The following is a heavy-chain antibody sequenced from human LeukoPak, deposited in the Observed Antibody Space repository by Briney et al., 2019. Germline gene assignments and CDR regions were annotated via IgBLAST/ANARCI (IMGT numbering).Heavy chain of an antibody. CDR1: GGSISSYY. CDR3: ARDGGSSGDAFDI. Sequence: SETLSLTCTVSGGSISSYYWSWIRQPPGKGLEWIGYIYYSGSTNYNPSLKSRVTISVDTSKNQFSLKLSSVTAADTAVYYCARDGGSSGDAFDIWGQGTMVTVSS. V-gene: IGHV4-59*01. CDR2: IYYSGST. D-gene: IGHD6-19*01. J-gene: IGHJ3*02.